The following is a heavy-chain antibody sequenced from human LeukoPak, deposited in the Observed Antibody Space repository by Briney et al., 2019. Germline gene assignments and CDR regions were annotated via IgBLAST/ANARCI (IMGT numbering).Heavy chain of an antibody. CDR2: IYYSGST. V-gene: IGHV4-59*01. CDR3: AGSNTYSSGYYRFDY. Sequence: SETLSLTCTVSGGSISSYYWSWIRQPPGKGPEWIGYIYYSGSTNYNPSLKSRVTISVDTSKNQFSLKLSSVTAADTAVYYCAGSNTYSSGYYRFDYWGQGTLVTVSS. CDR1: GGSISSYY. D-gene: IGHD3-22*01. J-gene: IGHJ4*02.